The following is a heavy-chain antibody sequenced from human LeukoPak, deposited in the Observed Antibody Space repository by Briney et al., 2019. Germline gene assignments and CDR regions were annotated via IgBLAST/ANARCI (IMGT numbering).Heavy chain of an antibody. CDR1: GYSMSSTFS. J-gene: IGHJ4*02. CDR3: ARDRDLRWFYY. Sequence: SETLSLTCTVSGYSMSSTFSWGWIRQPPGKGLEWIGSIYNSGSTYYNPSLKGRVTMSVDTSKNQFSLKLNSVTAADTAVYYCARDRDLRWFYYWGQGTLVTVSS. D-gene: IGHD2-21*01. V-gene: IGHV4-38-2*02. CDR2: IYNSGST.